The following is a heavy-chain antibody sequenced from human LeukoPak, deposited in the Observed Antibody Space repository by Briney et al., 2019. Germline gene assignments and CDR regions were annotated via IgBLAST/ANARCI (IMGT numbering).Heavy chain of an antibody. Sequence: SETLSLTCAVYGGSFSGYYWSWIRQPPGKGLEWIGEINHSGSTNYNPSLKSRVTISVDTSKNQFSLKLSSVTAADTAVYHCARATNFVRYCSGGSCYSRTYTYFDYWGQGTLVTVSS. CDR2: INHSGST. V-gene: IGHV4-34*01. D-gene: IGHD2-15*01. CDR1: GGSFSGYY. CDR3: ARATNFVRYCSGGSCYSRTYTYFDY. J-gene: IGHJ4*02.